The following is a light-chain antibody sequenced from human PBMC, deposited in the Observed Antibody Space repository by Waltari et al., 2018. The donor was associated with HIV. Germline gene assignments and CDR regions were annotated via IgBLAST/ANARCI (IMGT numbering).Light chain of an antibody. J-gene: IGKJ2*01. Sequence: IALTHSPVTLSLSRGARATLSCRASQSVRSSYLAWYQHKPGQAPRLLIYSASSRATGIPDRFSGSESGTDFTLTISRLEPEDFAVYYCQQYGTSPHTFGQGTKVEIK. CDR2: SAS. CDR3: QQYGTSPHT. V-gene: IGKV3-20*01. CDR1: QSVRSSY.